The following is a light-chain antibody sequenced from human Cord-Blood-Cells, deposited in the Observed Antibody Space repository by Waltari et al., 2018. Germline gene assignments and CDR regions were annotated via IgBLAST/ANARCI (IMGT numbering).Light chain of an antibody. J-gene: IGLJ2*01. CDR3: NSRDSSGNHVV. V-gene: IGLV3-19*01. CDR1: SLRSDS. Sequence: SSELTQDPAVSVALGQTVRITCHGDSLRSDSASWYQQKPGQAAVLVIYGKNHRPPGIPDRFSGSSSGNTASLTITGAQAEDEADYYCNSRDSSGNHVVFGGGTKLTVL. CDR2: GKN.